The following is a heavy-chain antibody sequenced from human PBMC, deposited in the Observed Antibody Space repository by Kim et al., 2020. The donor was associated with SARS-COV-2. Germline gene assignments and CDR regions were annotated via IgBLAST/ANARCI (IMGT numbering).Heavy chain of an antibody. V-gene: IGHV1-46*01. D-gene: IGHD6-13*01. Sequence: KFQGRVTMTRDTSTSTGYMELSSLRSEDTAVYYCASGPGIAAAGGYYFDYWGQGTLVTVSS. J-gene: IGHJ4*02. CDR3: ASGPGIAAAGGYYFDY.